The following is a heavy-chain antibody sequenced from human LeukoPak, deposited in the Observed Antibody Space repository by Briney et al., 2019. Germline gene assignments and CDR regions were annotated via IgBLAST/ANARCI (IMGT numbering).Heavy chain of an antibody. D-gene: IGHD2-15*01. Sequence: GGSLRPSCAASGFTFSNYNMNWARQAPGKGLEWVSCISISSNYIYYPDSVKGRFTISRDNAKNSLYLQMNSLRAEDTAVYYCARDGGGGLDYWGQGTLVTVSS. CDR3: ARDGGGGLDY. J-gene: IGHJ4*02. V-gene: IGHV3-21*01. CDR2: ISISSNYI. CDR1: GFTFSNYN.